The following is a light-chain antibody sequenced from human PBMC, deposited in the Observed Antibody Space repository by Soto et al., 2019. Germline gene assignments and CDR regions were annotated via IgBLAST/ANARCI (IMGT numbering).Light chain of an antibody. V-gene: IGKV3-11*01. CDR3: QQRSNWPPVT. J-gene: IGKJ4*01. Sequence: EIVLTQSPATLSLSPGERATLSCRASQSVGYHLAWYQQKPGQAPRLLIYDASNRATGIPARFSGSGSGTAFTPPISSLEPEDFAVYYCQQRSNWPPVTFGGGTKVEIK. CDR1: QSVGYH. CDR2: DAS.